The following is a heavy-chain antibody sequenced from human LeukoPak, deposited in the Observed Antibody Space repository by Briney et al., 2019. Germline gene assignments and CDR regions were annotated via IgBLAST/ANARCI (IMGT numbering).Heavy chain of an antibody. D-gene: IGHD1-7*01. Sequence: ASVKVSCKASGYTFTSYAMNWVRQAPGQGLEWMGWINTNTGNPTYARGFTGRFVFSLDTSVSTAYLQISSLKAEDTAVYYCAREMPPHNWNYFPLHPDYYYGMDVWGQGTTVTVSS. CDR3: AREMPPHNWNYFPLHPDYYYGMDV. CDR2: INTNTGNP. CDR1: GYTFTSYA. V-gene: IGHV7-4-1*02. J-gene: IGHJ6*02.